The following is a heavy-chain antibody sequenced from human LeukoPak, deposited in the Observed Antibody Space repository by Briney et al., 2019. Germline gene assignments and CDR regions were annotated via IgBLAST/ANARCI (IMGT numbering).Heavy chain of an antibody. J-gene: IGHJ4*02. CDR3: ARDQHSSSYGANFDY. CDR1: GYTFTGYY. CDR2: INPNSGGT. V-gene: IGHV1-2*02. D-gene: IGHD6-6*01. Sequence: ASVKVSCKASGYTFTGYYMHWVRQAPGQGLEWMGWINPNSGGTNYAQKFQGRVTTTRDTSISTAYMELSRLRSDDTAVYYCARDQHSSSYGANFDYWGQGTLVTVSS.